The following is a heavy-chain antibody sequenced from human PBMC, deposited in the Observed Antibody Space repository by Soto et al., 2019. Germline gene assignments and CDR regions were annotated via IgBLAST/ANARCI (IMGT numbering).Heavy chain of an antibody. Sequence: ETLSLTCAVYVGSFSGYYWSWIRQPPGKGLEWIGEINHSGSTNYNPSLKSRVTISVDTSKNQFSLKLSSVTAADTAVYYCARGRRNWFDPWGQGTLVTVSS. CDR2: INHSGST. CDR1: VGSFSGYY. J-gene: IGHJ5*02. CDR3: ARGRRNWFDP. V-gene: IGHV4-34*01.